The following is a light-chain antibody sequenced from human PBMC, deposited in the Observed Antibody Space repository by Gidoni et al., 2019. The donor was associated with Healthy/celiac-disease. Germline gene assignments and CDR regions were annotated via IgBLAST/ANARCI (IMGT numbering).Light chain of an antibody. CDR2: DVS. Sequence: QSALTQPASVSGSPGQSITISLTGTSSDVGGYNYVSWYQQHPGKAPKLMIYDVSNRPSGVSNRFSGSKSGNTASLTISGLQAEDEADYYCSSYTSSSTLVFGGGTKLXVX. CDR3: SSYTSSSTLV. J-gene: IGLJ2*01. CDR1: SSDVGGYNY. V-gene: IGLV2-14*03.